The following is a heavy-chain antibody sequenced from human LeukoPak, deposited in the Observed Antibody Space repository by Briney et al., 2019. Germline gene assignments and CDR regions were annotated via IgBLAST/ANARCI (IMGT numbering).Heavy chain of an antibody. J-gene: IGHJ5*02. CDR2: IYTSGST. D-gene: IGHD5-24*01. V-gene: IGHV4-4*07. CDR1: GGSISSYY. CDR3: ARGGRRDGYNLRFDP. Sequence: PSETLSLTCTVSGGSISSYYWSWIRQPAGKGLEWIGRIYTSGSTNYNPSLKSRVTMSVDTSKNQFSLKLSPVTAADTAVYYCARGGRRDGYNLRFDPWGQGTLVTVSS.